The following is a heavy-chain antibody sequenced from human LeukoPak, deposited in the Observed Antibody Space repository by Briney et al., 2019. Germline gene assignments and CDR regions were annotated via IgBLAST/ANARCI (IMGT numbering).Heavy chain of an antibody. CDR3: AKDKVGATTGGYYFDY. CDR2: IWYDGSNR. Sequence: GGSLRLSCAASGFTFSRYGMHWVRQAPGKGLEWVAVIWYDGSNRQYVDSVKGRFTISRDNSKNTLYLQMNSLRAEDTAVYYCAKDKVGATTGGYYFDYWGQGTLVTVSS. CDR1: GFTFSRYG. D-gene: IGHD1-26*01. V-gene: IGHV3-30*02. J-gene: IGHJ4*02.